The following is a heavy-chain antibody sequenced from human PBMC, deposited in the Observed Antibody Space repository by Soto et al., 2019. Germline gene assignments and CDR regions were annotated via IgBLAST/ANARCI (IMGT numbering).Heavy chain of an antibody. CDR2: ISAYNGNT. V-gene: IGHV1-18*01. J-gene: IGHJ6*02. CDR1: GYTFTSYG. CDR3: ARDRGVYCSSTSCYTGGMDV. D-gene: IGHD2-2*02. Sequence: GASVKVSCKASGYTFTSYGISWVRQAPGQGLEWMGWISAYNGNTNYAQKLQGRVTMTTDTSTSTAYMELRSLGSDDTAVYYCARDRGVYCSSTSCYTGGMDVWGQGTTVTVSS.